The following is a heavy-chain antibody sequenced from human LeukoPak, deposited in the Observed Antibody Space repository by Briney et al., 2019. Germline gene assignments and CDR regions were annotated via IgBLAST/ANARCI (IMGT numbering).Heavy chain of an antibody. D-gene: IGHD3-22*01. CDR3: TRHHYYDSSGYYLPTENYFVD. CDR2: IRSKANSYAT. V-gene: IGHV3-73*01. J-gene: IGHJ4*02. CDR1: GFTFSGSA. Sequence: GGSLRLSCAASGFTFSGSAMHWVRQASGKGLEWVGRIRSKANSYATAYAASVKGRFTISRDDSKNTAYLQMNSLKTEDTAVYYCTRHHYYDSSGYYLPTENYFVDWGQGTLVTVSS.